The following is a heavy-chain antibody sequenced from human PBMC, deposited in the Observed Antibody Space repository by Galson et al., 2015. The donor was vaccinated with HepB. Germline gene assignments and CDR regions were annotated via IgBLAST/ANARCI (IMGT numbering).Heavy chain of an antibody. D-gene: IGHD3-22*01. J-gene: IGHJ5*02. Sequence: SVKVSCKASGYTFTSYAMHWVRQAPGQGLEWMGWINVGNGNTKYSQKFQGRVTITRDTSASTTYMELSSLRSEDTAVFYCARVSGHYDSSGYLSNWFDPWGQGTLVTVSS. CDR3: ARVSGHYDSSGYLSNWFDP. CDR1: GYTFTSYA. CDR2: INVGNGNT. V-gene: IGHV1-3*01.